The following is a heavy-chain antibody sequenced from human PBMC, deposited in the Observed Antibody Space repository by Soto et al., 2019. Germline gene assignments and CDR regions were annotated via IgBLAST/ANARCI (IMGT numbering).Heavy chain of an antibody. D-gene: IGHD2-15*01. CDR1: GFTFGGYA. V-gene: IGHV3-33*08. CDR2: IWYDGSNK. J-gene: IGHJ4*02. Sequence: GGSLRLSCAASGFTFGGYAMHWVRQAPGKGLEWVSVIWYDGSNKYYADSVKGRFTISRDNSKNTLYLQMNSLRAEDTAVYYCARDVCRKFSGGSCYIDYWGQGTLVTVSS. CDR3: ARDVCRKFSGGSCYIDY.